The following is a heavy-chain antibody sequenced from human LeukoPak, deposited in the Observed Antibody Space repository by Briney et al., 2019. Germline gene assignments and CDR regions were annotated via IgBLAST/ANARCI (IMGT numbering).Heavy chain of an antibody. CDR3: ARDQYHGSGTYAWFDP. J-gene: IGHJ5*02. V-gene: IGHV4-59*11. Sequence: PSETLSLTCTVSVVSISNHYWSWLRQPPGKKREYIGYISFSGSTNHNPSLKSRVSISLDTSKNHFSLNLKSVTAADTAVYYCARDQYHGSGTYAWFDPWGQGTLVTVSS. CDR2: ISFSGST. D-gene: IGHD3-10*01. CDR1: VVSISNHY.